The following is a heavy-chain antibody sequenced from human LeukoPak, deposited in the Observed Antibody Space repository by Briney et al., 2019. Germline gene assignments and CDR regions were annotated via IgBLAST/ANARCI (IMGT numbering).Heavy chain of an antibody. J-gene: IGHJ4*02. V-gene: IGHV3-30-3*01. CDR1: GFTFSSYA. D-gene: IGHD3-3*01. CDR3: ARDARRYDFWSGYYHDY. CDR2: ISYDGSNK. Sequence: PTGRSLRLSCAASGFTFSSYAMHWVRQAPGKGLEWVAVISYDGSNKYYADSVKGRFTISRDNSKNTLYLQMNSLSAEDTAVYYCARDARRYDFWSGYYHDYWGQGTLVTVSS.